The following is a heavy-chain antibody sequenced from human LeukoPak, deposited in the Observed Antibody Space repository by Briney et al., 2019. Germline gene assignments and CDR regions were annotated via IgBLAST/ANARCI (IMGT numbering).Heavy chain of an antibody. D-gene: IGHD5-18*01. CDR2: IYSGGNT. CDR1: GFTFTSYV. J-gene: IGHJ4*02. Sequence: GGSLRLSCTASGFTFTSYVMSWVRQAPGKGLEWVSIIYSGGNTYYADSVKGRFTISRDISKNTLYLQMNSLRAEDTAVFYCARDLPRGYSYGSYYFDYWGQGTLVTVSS. CDR3: ARDLPRGYSYGSYYFDY. V-gene: IGHV3-53*01.